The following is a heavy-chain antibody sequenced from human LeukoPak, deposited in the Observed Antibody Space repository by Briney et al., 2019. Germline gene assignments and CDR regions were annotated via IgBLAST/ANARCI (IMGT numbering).Heavy chain of an antibody. D-gene: IGHD2-15*01. Sequence: PGGSLRLSCAASGFTFSSYNMNWVRQAPGKGLEWVSSISSSSSYIYYADSVKGRFTISRDNAKNSLYLQMNSLRAEDTAVYYCAKQLGYCSDGSCYFPYWGQGTLVTVSS. CDR2: ISSSSSYI. V-gene: IGHV3-21*01. CDR1: GFTFSSYN. CDR3: AKQLGYCSDGSCYFPY. J-gene: IGHJ4*02.